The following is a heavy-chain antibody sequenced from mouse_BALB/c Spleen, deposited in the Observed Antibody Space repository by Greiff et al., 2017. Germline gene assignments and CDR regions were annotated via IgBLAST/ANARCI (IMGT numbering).Heavy chain of an antibody. Sequence: EVHLVESGGGLVKPGGSLKLSCAASGFTFSSYAMSWVRQTPEKRLEWVATISSGGSYTYYPDSVKGRFTISRDNAKNTLYLQMSSLRSEDTAMYYCARHGVERAMDYWGQGTSVTVSS. D-gene: IGHD1-1*02. CDR2: ISSGGSYT. CDR1: GFTFSSYA. CDR3: ARHGVERAMDY. V-gene: IGHV5-9-3*01. J-gene: IGHJ4*01.